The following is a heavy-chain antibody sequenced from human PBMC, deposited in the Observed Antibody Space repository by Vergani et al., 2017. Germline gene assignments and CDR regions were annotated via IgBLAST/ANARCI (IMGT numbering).Heavy chain of an antibody. Sequence: QLQLQQSDPGLVKPSETLFLTCTVSADSISSGSYYWGWIRQPPGKSLEWIGSIYYSGLTYYNPSLKSRVAISVDTSKNQFSLKVTSVTAADTAVYFCARQRPGSGWSPGDFDDWGQGILVTVSS. V-gene: IGHV4-39*01. CDR2: IYYSGLT. D-gene: IGHD6-19*01. J-gene: IGHJ4*02. CDR1: ADSISSGSYY. CDR3: ARQRPGSGWSPGDFDD.